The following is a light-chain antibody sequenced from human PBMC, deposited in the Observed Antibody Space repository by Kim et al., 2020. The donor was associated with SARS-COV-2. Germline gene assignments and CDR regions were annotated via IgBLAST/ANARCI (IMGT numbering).Light chain of an antibody. J-gene: IGKJ2*01. V-gene: IGKV3-15*01. CDR3: HEYHNWPRNT. Sequence: SPGETATLSCKTSQSITSNLAWYQQKPGQAPRLLIHGAFSRATGVPARFNGSGSGTEFTLTITSLQSEDIGVYYCHEYHNWPRNTFGQGTKVEIK. CDR1: QSITSN. CDR2: GAF.